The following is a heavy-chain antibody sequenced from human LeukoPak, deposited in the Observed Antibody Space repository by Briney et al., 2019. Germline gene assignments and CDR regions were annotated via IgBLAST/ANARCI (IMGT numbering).Heavy chain of an antibody. CDR3: ARDTVGATSYYFDY. J-gene: IGHJ4*02. V-gene: IGHV3-30-3*01. CDR2: ISYDGSNK. D-gene: IGHD1-26*01. Sequence: GGSLGLSCAASGFTFSSYAMHWVRQAPGKGLEWVAVISYDGSNKYYADSVKGRFTISRDNSKNTLYLQMNSLRAEDTAVYYCARDTVGATSYYFDYWGQGTLVTVSS. CDR1: GFTFSSYA.